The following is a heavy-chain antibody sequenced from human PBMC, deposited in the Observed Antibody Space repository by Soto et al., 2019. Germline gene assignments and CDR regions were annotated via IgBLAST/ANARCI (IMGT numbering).Heavy chain of an antibody. CDR1: GYTFSSYG. Sequence: QVQLVQSGAEVKKPGASVKVSCEASGYTFSSYGISWVRQAPGQGLEWMGWISAYNGNTNYAQKFQGRVTMTTYTSTSTAYMELRSLRSDDTAVYYCARAPTYDRSAYATDYCGQGTLGTVSS. J-gene: IGHJ4*02. CDR3: ARAPTYDRSAYATDY. D-gene: IGHD3-22*01. V-gene: IGHV1-18*01. CDR2: ISAYNGNT.